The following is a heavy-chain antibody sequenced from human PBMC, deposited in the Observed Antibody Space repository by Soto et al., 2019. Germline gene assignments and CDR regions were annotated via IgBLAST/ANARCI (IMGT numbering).Heavy chain of an antibody. Sequence: SETLSLTCAVYGGSFSGYYWSWIRQPPGKGLEWIGEINHSGSTNYNPSLKSRVTISVDTSKNQFSLKLSSVTAADTAVYYCAGRTMVRGVEKNWFDPWGQGTLVTVSS. V-gene: IGHV4-34*01. CDR2: INHSGST. CDR1: GGSFSGYY. CDR3: AGRTMVRGVEKNWFDP. J-gene: IGHJ5*02. D-gene: IGHD3-10*01.